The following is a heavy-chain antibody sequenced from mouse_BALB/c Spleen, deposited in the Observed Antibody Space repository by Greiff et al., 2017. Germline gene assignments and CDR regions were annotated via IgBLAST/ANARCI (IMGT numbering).Heavy chain of an antibody. CDR3: ARDGGYIYYYAMDY. CDR1: GFTFSSFG. D-gene: IGHD1-1*02. CDR2: ISSGSSTI. V-gene: IGHV5-17*02. J-gene: IGHJ4*01. Sequence: EVMLVASGGGLVQPGGSRKLSCAASGFTFSSFGMHWVRQAPETGLEWVAYISSGSSTIYYADTVKGRFTISRDNPKNTLFLQMTSLRSEDTAMYYCARDGGYIYYYAMDYWGQGTSVTVSS.